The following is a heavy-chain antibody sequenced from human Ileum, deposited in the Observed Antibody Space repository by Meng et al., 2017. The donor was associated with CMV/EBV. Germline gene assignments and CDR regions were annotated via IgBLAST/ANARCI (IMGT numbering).Heavy chain of an antibody. CDR3: ARSTTSGWSLGHYFDY. D-gene: IGHD6-19*01. Sequence: YGGSFSAYYWSWIRQPPGKGLEWIGEINQSGITKHNASLKSRVTISVDTSKNQFSLKLTSVTAADTAVYYCARSTTSGWSLGHYFDYWGQGTMVTVSS. CDR2: INQSGIT. J-gene: IGHJ4*02. V-gene: IGHV4-34*01. CDR1: GGSFSAYY.